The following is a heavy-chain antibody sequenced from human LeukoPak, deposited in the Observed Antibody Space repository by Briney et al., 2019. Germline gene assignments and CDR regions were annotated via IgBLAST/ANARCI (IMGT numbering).Heavy chain of an antibody. CDR2: ISSNGGST. Sequence: GGSLRLSCAASGFTFSSYAMHWVRQAPGKGLEYVSAISSNGGSTYYANSVKGRFTISRDNSKNTLYLQMGSLRAEDMAVYYCAREGAAGYYYYNYMDVWGKGTTVTVSS. D-gene: IGHD6-13*01. CDR1: GFTFSSYA. V-gene: IGHV3-64*01. CDR3: AREGAAGYYYYNYMDV. J-gene: IGHJ6*03.